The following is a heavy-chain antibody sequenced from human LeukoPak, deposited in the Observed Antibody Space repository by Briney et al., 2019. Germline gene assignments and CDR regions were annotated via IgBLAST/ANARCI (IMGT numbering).Heavy chain of an antibody. V-gene: IGHV4-39*01. CDR2: IFDSGTT. CDR3: AGRTIAVSKDAFDY. D-gene: IGHD6-19*01. Sequence: SETLSLTCTVSGTSISSRNYYWGWIRQPPGKGLEWIGSIFDSGTTYYNPSLKSRVTISVDTSKNQFSLMLRSVTAADTAVYYCAGRTIAVSKDAFDYWGQGTLVTVSS. CDR1: GTSISSRNYY. J-gene: IGHJ4*02.